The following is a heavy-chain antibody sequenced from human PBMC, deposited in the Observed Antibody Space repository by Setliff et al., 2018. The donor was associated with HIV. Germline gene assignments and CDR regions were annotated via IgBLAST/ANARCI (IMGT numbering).Heavy chain of an antibody. J-gene: IGHJ4*02. D-gene: IGHD3-10*01. CDR3: ARDRGWFGEPDTVDY. CDR1: GYTFTSYG. V-gene: IGHV1-18*01. Sequence: ASGYTFTSYGISWVRQAPGQGLEWMGWISAYNGNTNYAQKLQGRVTMTTDTSTSTAYMELRSLRSDDTAVYYCARDRGWFGEPDTVDYWGQGTLVTVSS. CDR2: ISAYNGNT.